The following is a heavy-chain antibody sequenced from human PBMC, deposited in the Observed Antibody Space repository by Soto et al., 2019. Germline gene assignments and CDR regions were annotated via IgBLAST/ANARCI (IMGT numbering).Heavy chain of an antibody. CDR1: GYTFTINW. CDR2: IYPGDSDT. CDR3: TRRYDDYGNAFDI. Sequence: GESLKISCKGSGYTFTINWIGWVRQMPGKGLEWMGFIYPGDSDTRYSPSFQGQVTISADKSINTAYLQWSGLKASDTAMYYCTRRYDDYGNAFDIWGQGTMVTVSS. J-gene: IGHJ3*02. V-gene: IGHV5-51*01. D-gene: IGHD3-16*01.